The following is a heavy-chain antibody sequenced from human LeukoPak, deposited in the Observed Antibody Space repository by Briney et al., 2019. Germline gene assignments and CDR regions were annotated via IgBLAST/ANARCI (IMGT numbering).Heavy chain of an antibody. V-gene: IGHV5-51*01. CDR2: IYPSDYDT. J-gene: IGHJ4*02. D-gene: IGHD1-1*01. CDR1: GYDFTTYW. CDR3: ACGRHGIFDY. Sequence: GESLKISCKGSGYDFTTYWIGWVRQRPGRGLEWMGIIYPSDYDTRYGPSFQGQVTISADGSISTAYLQWSSLKASDTAIYYCACGRHGIFDYWGQGTVITVSS.